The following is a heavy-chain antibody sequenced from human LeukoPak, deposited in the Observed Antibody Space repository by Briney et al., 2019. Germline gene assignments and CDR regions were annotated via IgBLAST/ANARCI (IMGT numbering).Heavy chain of an antibody. CDR3: AKVSGYSIDY. J-gene: IGHJ4*02. CDR1: GYTFTSYW. V-gene: IGHV5-51*01. D-gene: IGHD6-13*01. CDR2: IYPGNSDT. Sequence: GEFLKISCKGSGYTFTSYWIAWLRQMPGKGLEWMGIIYPGNSDTRYSPSFRGQVTMSVDKSISTAYVQWSGLRASDTAMYYCAKVSGYSIDYWGLGTLVTVSS.